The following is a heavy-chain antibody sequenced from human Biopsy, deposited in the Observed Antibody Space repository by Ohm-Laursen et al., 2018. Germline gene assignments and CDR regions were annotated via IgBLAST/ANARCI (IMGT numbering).Heavy chain of an antibody. D-gene: IGHD5-12*01. J-gene: IGHJ4*02. CDR1: GFNLSAFA. V-gene: IGHV3-73*01. CDR3: TRSAGYGYDY. CDR2: IKKKSNNDAT. Sequence: SLRLSCTASGFNLSAFALHWVRQASGSGLERVGRIKKKSNNDATAYAESMKGRFSIFRDDSKSTSFLQMNSLKIEDTAVYFCTRSAGYGYDYWGQGILVTVSS.